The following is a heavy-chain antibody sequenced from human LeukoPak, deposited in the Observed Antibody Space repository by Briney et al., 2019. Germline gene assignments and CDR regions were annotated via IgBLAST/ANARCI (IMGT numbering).Heavy chain of an antibody. CDR2: IYYSGST. D-gene: IGHD2/OR15-2a*01. CDR3: ARLSWFDP. J-gene: IGHJ5*02. CDR1: GGSVSSGSYY. Sequence: SETLSLTCTVSGGSVSSGSYYWSWIRQPPGKGLEWIGYIYYSGSTNYNPSLKSRVTISVDTSKNQFSLKLSSVTAADTAVYYCARLSWFDPWGQGTLVTVSS. V-gene: IGHV4-61*01.